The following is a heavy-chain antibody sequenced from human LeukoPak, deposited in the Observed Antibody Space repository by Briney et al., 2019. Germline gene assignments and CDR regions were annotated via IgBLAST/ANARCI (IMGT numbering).Heavy chain of an antibody. V-gene: IGHV3-48*01. CDR2: IGIDSGNT. D-gene: IGHD5-24*01. CDR3: TRDYKYAFDN. CDR1: GFTFSDYS. J-gene: IGHJ4*02. Sequence: GGSLRLSCAASGFTFSDYSMNWVRQAPGKELEWISYIGIDSGNTNYADSVKGRFTISGDKAKNSLYLQMNSLRVEDTAVYYCTRDYKYAFDNWGQGTLVTVSS.